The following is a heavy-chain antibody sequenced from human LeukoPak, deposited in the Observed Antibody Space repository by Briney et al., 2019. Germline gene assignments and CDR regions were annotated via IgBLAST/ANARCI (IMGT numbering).Heavy chain of an antibody. CDR2: IIPILGIA. J-gene: IGHJ4*02. CDR1: GGTFSSHA. Sequence: GASVKVSCKASGGTFSSHAISWVRQAPGQGLEWMGRIIPILGIANYAQKFQGRVTITADKSTSTAYMELSSLRSEDTAVYYCASRPVGATLAIDGYFDYWGQGTLVTVSS. CDR3: ASRPVGATLAIDGYFDY. D-gene: IGHD1-26*01. V-gene: IGHV1-69*04.